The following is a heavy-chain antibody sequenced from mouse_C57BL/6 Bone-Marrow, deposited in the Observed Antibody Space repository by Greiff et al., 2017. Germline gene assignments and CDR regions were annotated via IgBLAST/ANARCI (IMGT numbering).Heavy chain of an antibody. CDR1: GYTFTSYW. J-gene: IGHJ4*01. Sequence: QVHVKQPGAELVMPGASVKLSCKASGYTFTSYWMHWVKQRPGQGLEWIGEIDPSDSYTNYNQKFKGKSTLTVDKSSSTAYMQLSSLTSEDSAVYYCARSRIYYDYAMDYWGQGTSVTVSS. D-gene: IGHD2-4*01. CDR2: IDPSDSYT. V-gene: IGHV1-69*01. CDR3: ARSRIYYDYAMDY.